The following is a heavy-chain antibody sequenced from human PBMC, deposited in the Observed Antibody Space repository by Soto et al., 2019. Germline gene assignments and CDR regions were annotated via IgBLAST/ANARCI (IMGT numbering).Heavy chain of an antibody. J-gene: IGHJ6*02. CDR3: AKVWSPNYGMDV. V-gene: IGHV3-30*18. CDR2: ISYDGSNK. Sequence: GGSLRLSCAASGFTFSSYGMHWVRQAPGKGLEWVAVISYDGSNKYYADSVKGRFTISRDNSKNTLYLQMNSLRAEDTAVYYCAKVWSPNYGMDVWGQGTTVTVSS. CDR1: GFTFSSYG. D-gene: IGHD1-26*01.